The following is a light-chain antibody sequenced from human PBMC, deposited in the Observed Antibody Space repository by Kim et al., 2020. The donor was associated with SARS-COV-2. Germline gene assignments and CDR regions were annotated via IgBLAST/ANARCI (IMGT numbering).Light chain of an antibody. CDR3: SAWDRSLGAWV. J-gene: IGLJ2*01. Sequence: ETDTLTCTGNSNNVGDEGAGWLQQHQGHPPKLLFYRNNNRPSGISERLSASRSGNTASLTITGLQPEDEADYYCSAWDRSLGAWVFGGGTQLTVL. CDR1: SNNVGDEG. V-gene: IGLV10-54*01. CDR2: RNN.